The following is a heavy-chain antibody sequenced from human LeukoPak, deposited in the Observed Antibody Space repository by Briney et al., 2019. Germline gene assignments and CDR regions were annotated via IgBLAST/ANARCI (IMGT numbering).Heavy chain of an antibody. D-gene: IGHD2-15*01. V-gene: IGHV3-30*18. J-gene: IGHJ4*01. CDR2: MSYDGSNK. CDR3: AKDSGGSVLED. CDR1: GFIFSGSV. Sequence: GGSLRLSCAASGFIFSGSVMHWVRQAPGKGLEWLAVMSYDGSNKYYGASVKGRFTISRDNSENTLYLHMNSLRHDDTAVYYCAKDSGGSVLEDWGHGSLVIVSS.